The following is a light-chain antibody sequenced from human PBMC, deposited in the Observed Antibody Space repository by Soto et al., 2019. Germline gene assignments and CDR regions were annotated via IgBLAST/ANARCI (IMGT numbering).Light chain of an antibody. CDR1: SSDVGSYNL. V-gene: IGLV2-23*03. CDR2: EGS. J-gene: IGLJ2*01. CDR3: CSYAGSSTFA. Sequence: QSALTQPASVSGSPGQSITISCTGTSSDVGSYNLVSWYQQHPGKAPKLMIYEGSKRPSGVSNRFSGSKSGNTASLTISGLQAEDGADYYCCSYAGSSTFAFGGGPKLTVL.